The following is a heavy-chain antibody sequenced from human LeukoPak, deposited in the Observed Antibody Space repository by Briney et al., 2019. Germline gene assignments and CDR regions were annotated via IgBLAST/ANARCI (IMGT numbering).Heavy chain of an antibody. CDR3: ARRPRAVAGSTFDY. CDR1: GGSISSGGYS. D-gene: IGHD6-19*01. Sequence: SETLSLTCAVSGGSISSGGYSWSWIRQPPGKGLEWIGYIYHSGSTYYNPSLKSRVTISVDRSKNQFSLKLSSVTAADTAVYYCARRPRAVAGSTFDYWGQGTLVTVSS. J-gene: IGHJ4*02. CDR2: IYHSGST. V-gene: IGHV4-30-2*01.